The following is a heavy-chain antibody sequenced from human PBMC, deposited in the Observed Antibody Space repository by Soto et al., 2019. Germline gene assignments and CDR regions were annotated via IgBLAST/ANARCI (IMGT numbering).Heavy chain of an antibody. CDR1: GGSISSGGYY. J-gene: IGHJ6*02. CDR2: IYYSGST. V-gene: IGHV4-31*03. D-gene: IGHD5-12*01. CDR3: ERERGYSGYDGAPMDV. Sequence: QVQLQESGPGLVKPSQTLSLSCTVSGGSISSGGYYWSWIRQHPGKGLEWIGYIYYSGSTYYNPSLKSRVTISVDTSKNQFSLKLSAVTAADTAVYYCERERGYSGYDGAPMDVWGQGTTVTVSS.